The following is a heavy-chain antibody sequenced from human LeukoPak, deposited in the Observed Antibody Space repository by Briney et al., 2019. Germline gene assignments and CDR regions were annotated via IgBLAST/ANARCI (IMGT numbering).Heavy chain of an antibody. CDR2: INPNSGGT. J-gene: IGHJ4*02. V-gene: IGHV1-2*02. D-gene: IGHD3-22*01. CDR1: GYTFTGYY. CDR3: ARDSYYDSSGKSQN. Sequence: ASVKVSCKASGYTFTGYYMHWVRQAPGQGLEWMGWINPNSGGTNYAQKFQGRVTMTRDTSISTAYMELSRLRSDDTAVYYCARDSYYDSSGKSQNWGQGTLVTVSS.